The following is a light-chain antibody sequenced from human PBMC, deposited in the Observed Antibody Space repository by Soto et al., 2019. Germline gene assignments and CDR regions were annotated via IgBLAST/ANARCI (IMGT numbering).Light chain of an antibody. V-gene: IGKV1-5*01. CDR1: HSISSY. CDR3: QQYNAYPLT. J-gene: IGKJ4*01. Sequence: DIQMTQSPSSLSASIGDRVTITCRASHSISSYLSWYQQKPGKAPKFLIYDASSLQSGAPSRFSGSGFGTEFSLTISSLQPDDFATYYCQQYNAYPLTFGGGTKVDI. CDR2: DAS.